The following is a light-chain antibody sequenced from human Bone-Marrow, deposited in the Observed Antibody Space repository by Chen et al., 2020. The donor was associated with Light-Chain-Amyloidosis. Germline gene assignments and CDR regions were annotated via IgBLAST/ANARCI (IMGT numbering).Light chain of an antibody. CDR3: AAWDDSLNGVV. CDR2: SNN. CDR1: SSNIGSNT. V-gene: IGLV1-44*01. J-gene: IGLJ2*01. Sequence: QSVLTQPPSASGTPGQRVTISCSGSSSNIGSNTVNWYQQLPGTAPKLLIYSNNQRPSGGPDRFSGSKSGTSAYLAISGLQSEDEADEYCAAWDDSLNGVVVGGGTKLTVL.